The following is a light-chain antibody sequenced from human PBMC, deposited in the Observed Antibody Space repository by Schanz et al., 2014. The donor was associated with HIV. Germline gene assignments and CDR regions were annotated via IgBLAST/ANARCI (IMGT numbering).Light chain of an antibody. CDR1: SSTIGAGYD. Sequence: QSVLTQPPSVSGAPGQRITISCTGSSSTIGAGYDVHWYQQVPGTAPKLLIYENNHRPSGVPDRISGSRSATSASLAITGLQAEDEADYYCCSYAGSRVVFGGGTKLTVL. CDR3: CSYAGSRVV. CDR2: ENN. V-gene: IGLV1-40*01. J-gene: IGLJ2*01.